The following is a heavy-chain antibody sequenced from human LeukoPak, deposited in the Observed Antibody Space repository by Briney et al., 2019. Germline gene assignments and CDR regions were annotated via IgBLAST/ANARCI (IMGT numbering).Heavy chain of an antibody. CDR3: ATDYGDYNYYYYGMDV. CDR1: GFTFSSYA. D-gene: IGHD4-17*01. CDR2: ISGSGGST. V-gene: IGHV3-23*01. J-gene: IGHJ6*02. Sequence: GGSLRLSCAVSGFTFSSYAMSWVRQAHGKGLEWVSAISGSGGSTYYADSVKGRFTISRDNSKNTLYLQMNSLRAEDTAVYYCATDYGDYNYYYYGMDVWGQGTTVTVSS.